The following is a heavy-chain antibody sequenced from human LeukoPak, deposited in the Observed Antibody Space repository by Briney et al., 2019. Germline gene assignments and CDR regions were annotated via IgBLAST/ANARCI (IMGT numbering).Heavy chain of an antibody. D-gene: IGHD3-22*01. CDR1: GFIFSSYG. J-gene: IGHJ4*02. CDR3: AKPSVPYSSGYPTLDY. Sequence: GGSLRLSCAASGFIFSSYGMHWVRQAPGKGLEWVAVISYDGSNKYYADSVEGRFTISRDNSKNTLYLQMNSLRAEDTAVYYCAKPSVPYSSGYPTLDYWGQGTLVTVSS. V-gene: IGHV3-30*18. CDR2: ISYDGSNK.